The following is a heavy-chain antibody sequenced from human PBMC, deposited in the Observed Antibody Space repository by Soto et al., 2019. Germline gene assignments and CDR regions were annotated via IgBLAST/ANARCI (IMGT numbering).Heavy chain of an antibody. V-gene: IGHV3-23*01. D-gene: IGHD1-1*01. Sequence: GGSLRLSCEASGFTFINYAMSWVRQAPGKGLEWVASISDTGGDSYYADSMDGRFTISRDNSKNTLYLQINSLRAEDTAVYYCVRDINRSATMPCLDDWGQGTLVTVSS. CDR1: GFTFINYA. CDR3: VRDINRSATMPCLDD. J-gene: IGHJ4*02. CDR2: ISDTGGDS.